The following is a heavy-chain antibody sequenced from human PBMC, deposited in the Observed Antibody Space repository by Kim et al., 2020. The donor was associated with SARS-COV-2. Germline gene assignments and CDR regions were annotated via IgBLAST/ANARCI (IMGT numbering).Heavy chain of an antibody. CDR2: ISGSGGST. V-gene: IGHV3-23*01. CDR1: GFTFSSYA. J-gene: IGHJ4*02. CDR3: ATRRVWSCYYLPRPYFDY. D-gene: IGHD3-3*01. Sequence: GGSLRLSCAASGFTFSSYAMSWVRQAPGKGLEWVSAISGSGGSTYYADSVKGRFTISRDNSKNTLYLQMNSLRAEDTAVYYCATRRVWSCYYLPRPYFDYWGQGTLVIVSS.